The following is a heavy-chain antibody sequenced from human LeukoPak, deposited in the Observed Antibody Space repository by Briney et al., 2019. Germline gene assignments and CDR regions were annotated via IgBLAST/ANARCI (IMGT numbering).Heavy chain of an antibody. J-gene: IGHJ4*02. CDR3: ARVVPTYYYDSSGYYGQEDYFDY. Sequence: GASVKVSCKASGYTFTSYDINWVRQATGQGLEWMGWVNPNSGNTGYAQKFQGRVTITRNTSISTAYMELSSLRSEDTAVYYCARVVPTYYYDSSGYYGQEDYFDYWGQGTLVTVSS. CDR2: VNPNSGNT. D-gene: IGHD3-22*01. V-gene: IGHV1-8*03. CDR1: GYTFTSYD.